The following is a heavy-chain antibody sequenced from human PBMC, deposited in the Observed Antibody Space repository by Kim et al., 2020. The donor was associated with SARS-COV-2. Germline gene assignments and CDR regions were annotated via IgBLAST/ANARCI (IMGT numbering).Heavy chain of an antibody. D-gene: IGHD3-22*01. V-gene: IGHV3-21*01. CDR3: ARVWDSSGYYPDY. CDR1: GFTFSYYT. J-gene: IGHJ4*02. CDR2: ISSSSSYI. Sequence: GGSLRLSCAASGFTFSYYTMNWVRQAPGKGLEWVSSISSSSSYIYYADSVKGRFTISRDNAKSSLYLQMNSLRAEDTAMYYCARVWDSSGYYPDYWGQGTLVTVSS.